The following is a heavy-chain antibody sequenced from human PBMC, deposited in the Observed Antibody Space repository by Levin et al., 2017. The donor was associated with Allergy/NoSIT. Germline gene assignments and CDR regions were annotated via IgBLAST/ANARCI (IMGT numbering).Heavy chain of an antibody. J-gene: IGHJ6*02. CDR3: ARGHVGSYSFYYYYGMDV. Sequence: SETLSLTCAVYGGSFTGYYWSWIRQPPGKGLEWVGEINHSKSTNYHPSLKSRVTISVETSKNQFSLKLRSVTAADTAVYYCARGHVGSYSFYYYYGMDVWGQGTTVTVSS. CDR1: GGSFTGYY. V-gene: IGHV4-34*01. CDR2: INHSKST. D-gene: IGHD3-10*01.